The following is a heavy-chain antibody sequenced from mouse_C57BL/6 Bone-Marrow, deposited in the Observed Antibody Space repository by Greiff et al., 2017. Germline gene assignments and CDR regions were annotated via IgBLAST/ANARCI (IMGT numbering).Heavy chain of an antibody. V-gene: IGHV1-81*01. CDR3: AREGLRHAWFAY. J-gene: IGHJ3*01. D-gene: IGHD2-4*01. Sequence: QVQLKQSGAELARPGASVKLSCKASGYTFTSYGISWVKQRTGQGLEWIGEIYSRSGNTYYNEKFKGKATLTADKSSSTAYMELRSLTSEDSAVYFCAREGLRHAWFAYWGQGTLVTVSA. CDR1: GYTFTSYG. CDR2: IYSRSGNT.